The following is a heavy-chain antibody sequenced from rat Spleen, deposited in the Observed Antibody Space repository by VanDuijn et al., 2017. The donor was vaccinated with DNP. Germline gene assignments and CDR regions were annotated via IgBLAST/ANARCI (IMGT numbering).Heavy chain of an antibody. D-gene: IGHD4-6*01. Sequence: QVQLKESGPVLVQASETLSLTCTVSGFSLTNYGVIWVRQSPGKGLEWVGIIWGDGKTDYNSALKSRLSINRDTSKSQVLLKMNRLQTDDTAMYYCTRESLGYVVDAWGQGASVTVSS. CDR2: IWGDGKT. CDR1: GFSLTNYG. J-gene: IGHJ4*01. CDR3: TRESLGYVVDA. V-gene: IGHV2S75*01.